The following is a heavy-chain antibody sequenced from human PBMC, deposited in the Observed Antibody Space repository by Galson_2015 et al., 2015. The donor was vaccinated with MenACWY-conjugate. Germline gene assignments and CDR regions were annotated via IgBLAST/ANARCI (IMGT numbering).Heavy chain of an antibody. CDR1: GYTFRVHD. V-gene: IGHV1-18*01. CDR2: INVYSGNT. Sequence: SVKVSCKASGYTFRVHDINWVRQAPGQGLEWMGWINVYSGNTGYAEKFQGRVTMTADTSTSTAYMELRSLRSDDTAVYFCARESLCHGLYLLGFWGQATPVTVSS. D-gene: IGHD2-8*01. J-gene: IGHJ4*02. CDR3: ARESLCHGLYLLGF.